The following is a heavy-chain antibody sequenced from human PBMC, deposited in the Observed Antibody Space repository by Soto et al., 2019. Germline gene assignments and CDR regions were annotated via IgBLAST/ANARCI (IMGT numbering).Heavy chain of an antibody. J-gene: IGHJ3*01. D-gene: IGHD3-22*01. CDR1: GFTFSSYS. Sequence: GWSLRLSCASSGFTFSSYSMNWVRQAPGKGLEWVSSISSSSSYIYYADSVKGRFTISRDNAKNSLYLQMNSLRAEDTAVYYCARVAVGQWLLPWGQGTMVTDSS. V-gene: IGHV3-21*01. CDR2: ISSSSSYI. CDR3: ARVAVGQWLLP.